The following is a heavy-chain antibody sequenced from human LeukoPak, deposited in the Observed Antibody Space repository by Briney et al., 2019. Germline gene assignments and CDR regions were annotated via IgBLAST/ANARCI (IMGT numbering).Heavy chain of an antibody. J-gene: IGHJ4*02. CDR1: GFTFSSYA. CDR3: AKVHSSWSVFDY. CDR2: ISGSGGST. V-gene: IGHV3-23*01. D-gene: IGHD6-13*01. Sequence: EGSLRLSCAASGFTFSSYAMSWVRQAPGKGLEWVSAISGSGGSTYYADSVKGRFTISRDNSKNTLYLQMNSLRAEDTAVYYCAKVHSSWSVFDYWGQGTLVTVSS.